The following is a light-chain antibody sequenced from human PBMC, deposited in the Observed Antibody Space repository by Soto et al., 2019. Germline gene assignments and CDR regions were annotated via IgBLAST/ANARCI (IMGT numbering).Light chain of an antibody. CDR2: EVS. Sequence: QSLLTQPASVSGSPGQSITISCTGTSSDVGSYNLVSWYQQHPGKAPKLMIYEVSNRPSGVSNRFSGSKSGNTASLTISGLQAEDEADYYCCSYAGSSISYVFGTGTKFTVL. J-gene: IGLJ1*01. CDR3: CSYAGSSISYV. V-gene: IGLV2-23*02. CDR1: SSDVGSYNL.